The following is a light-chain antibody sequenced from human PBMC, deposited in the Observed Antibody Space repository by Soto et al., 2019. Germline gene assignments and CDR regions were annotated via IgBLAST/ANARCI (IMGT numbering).Light chain of an antibody. J-gene: IGKJ1*01. Sequence: DIQMTQSPSSPSASVGDRVTIPCRASQSISSYLNWYQQKPGKAPKLLIHAASSLESGVPSRFSGSGSGTDFTLTISSLQAEDVAVYYCQQYYSTPWTFGQGTKVDI. CDR1: QSISSY. CDR2: AAS. V-gene: IGKV1-39*01. CDR3: QQYYSTPWT.